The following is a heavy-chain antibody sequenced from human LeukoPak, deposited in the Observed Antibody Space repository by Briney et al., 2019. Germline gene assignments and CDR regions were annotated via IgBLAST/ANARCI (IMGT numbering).Heavy chain of an antibody. CDR2: IYNSESI. CDR1: GGSINGYY. J-gene: IGHJ5*02. D-gene: IGHD6-13*01. V-gene: IGHV4-4*07. Sequence: SETLSLTCTVSGGSINGYYWSWIRQPAGKGLEWIGRIYNSESINYNPSLKSRVTMSIDMSKNQFSLKLNSVTAADTAVYYCARDRSSSYTRDWFDPWGQGALVTVSS. CDR3: ARDRSSSYTRDWFDP.